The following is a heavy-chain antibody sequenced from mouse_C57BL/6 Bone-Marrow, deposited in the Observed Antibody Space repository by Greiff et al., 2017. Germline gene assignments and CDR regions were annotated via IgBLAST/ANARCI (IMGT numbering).Heavy chain of an antibody. CDR3: ARDLIINTVVATDY. CDR2: IDPSDSYT. CDR1: GYTFTSYW. D-gene: IGHD1-1*01. V-gene: IGHV1-69*01. J-gene: IGHJ2*01. Sequence: QVQLQQPGAELVMPGASVKLSCKASGYTFTSYWMHWVKQRPGQGLEWIGEIDPSDSYTNYNQKFKGKSTLTVDKSSSTAYMQLSSLTSEDSAVYDRARDLIINTVVATDYWGQGTTLTVSS.